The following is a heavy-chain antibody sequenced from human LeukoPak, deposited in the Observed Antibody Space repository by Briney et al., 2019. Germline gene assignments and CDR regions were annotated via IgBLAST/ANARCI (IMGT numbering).Heavy chain of an antibody. D-gene: IGHD2-2*02. CDR1: GFTFSSYG. V-gene: IGHV3-30*02. Sequence: PGGSLRLSCAASGFTFSSYGMHWVRQAPGKGLEWVAVIRYDGSNKYYADSVKGRFTISRDNSKNTLYLQMNSLRAEDTAVYYCAKDPGDIVVVPAAIVSRYYYYYMDVWGKGTTVTISS. CDR2: IRYDGSNK. CDR3: AKDPGDIVVVPAAIVSRYYYYYMDV. J-gene: IGHJ6*03.